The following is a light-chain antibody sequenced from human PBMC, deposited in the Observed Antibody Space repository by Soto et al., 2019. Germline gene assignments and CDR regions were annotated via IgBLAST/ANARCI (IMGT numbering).Light chain of an antibody. CDR2: AAS. Sequence: DIQMTQSPSSVSASVGDRVTITCRASQGISNWLAWYQQKPGKAPSLLIHAASSLQSGVPSRFSGRGYGTDFTLTISSLQHEDCATYFCQQANSHPVTFGPGTKVDIK. V-gene: IGKV1-12*01. CDR1: QGISNW. J-gene: IGKJ3*01. CDR3: QQANSHPVT.